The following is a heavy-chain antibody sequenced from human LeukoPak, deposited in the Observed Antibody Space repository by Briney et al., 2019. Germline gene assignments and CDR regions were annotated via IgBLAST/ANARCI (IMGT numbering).Heavy chain of an antibody. J-gene: IGHJ6*02. Sequence: GGSLRLSCAASGFTFSSYAMHWVRQAPGKGLEWVAVISYDGSNKYYADSVKGRFTISRDNSKNTLYLQMNSLRAEDTAAYYCARDEVYCSSTSCRRYYYYGMDVWGQGTTVTVSS. V-gene: IGHV3-30-3*01. D-gene: IGHD2-2*01. CDR3: ARDEVYCSSTSCRRYYYYGMDV. CDR1: GFTFSSYA. CDR2: ISYDGSNK.